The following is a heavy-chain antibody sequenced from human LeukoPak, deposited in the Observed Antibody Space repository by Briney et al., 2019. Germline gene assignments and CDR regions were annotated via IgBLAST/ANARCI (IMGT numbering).Heavy chain of an antibody. J-gene: IGHJ5*02. Sequence: GASVKVSCKASGGTFSSYAISWVRQAPGQGLEWMGRIIPIFGIANYAQKFQGRVTTTADKSTSTAYMELSSLRSEDTAVYYCARGLIADSAGWFDPWGQGTLVTVSS. CDR3: ARGLIADSAGWFDP. CDR2: IIPIFGIA. D-gene: IGHD6-13*01. V-gene: IGHV1-69*04. CDR1: GGTFSSYA.